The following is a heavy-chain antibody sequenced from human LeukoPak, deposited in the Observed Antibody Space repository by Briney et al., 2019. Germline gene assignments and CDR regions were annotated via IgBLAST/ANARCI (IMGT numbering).Heavy chain of an antibody. CDR2: INHSGST. V-gene: IGHV4-34*01. CDR3: ASCSSTSCYVWDY. Sequence: PSETLSLTCAVYGGSFSGYYWSWIRHPPGKGLEWIGEINHSGSTNYNPSLKSRVTISVDTSKNQFSLKLSSVTAADTAVYYCASCSSTSCYVWDYWGQGTLVTVSS. J-gene: IGHJ4*02. CDR1: GGSFSGYY. D-gene: IGHD2-2*01.